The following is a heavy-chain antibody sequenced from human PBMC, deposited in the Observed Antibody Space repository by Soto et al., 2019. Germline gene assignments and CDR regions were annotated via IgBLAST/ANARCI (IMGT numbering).Heavy chain of an antibody. V-gene: IGHV1-18*01. Sequence: GASVKVSFKASGYTLTSYGISWVRQAPGQGLEWMGWISAYNGNTNYAQKLQGRVTMTTDTSTSTAYMELRSLRSDDTAVYYCASEGLNTMVRGVGYYYYVEVWGKGTTVTVSS. CDR1: GYTLTSYG. J-gene: IGHJ6*03. CDR2: ISAYNGNT. CDR3: ASEGLNTMVRGVGYYYYVEV. D-gene: IGHD3-10*01.